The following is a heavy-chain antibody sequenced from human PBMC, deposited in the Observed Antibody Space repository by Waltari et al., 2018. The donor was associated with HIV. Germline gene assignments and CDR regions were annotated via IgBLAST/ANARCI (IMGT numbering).Heavy chain of an antibody. CDR2: ISYDGSNK. CDR1: YG. CDR3: AKDARFLDLDYYYGMDV. J-gene: IGHJ6*02. V-gene: IGHV3-30*18. D-gene: IGHD3-3*01. Sequence: YGMHWVRQAPGKGLEWVAVISYDGSNKYYADSVKGRFTISRDNSKNTLYLQMNSLRAEDTAVYYCAKDARFLDLDYYYGMDVWGQGTTVTVSS.